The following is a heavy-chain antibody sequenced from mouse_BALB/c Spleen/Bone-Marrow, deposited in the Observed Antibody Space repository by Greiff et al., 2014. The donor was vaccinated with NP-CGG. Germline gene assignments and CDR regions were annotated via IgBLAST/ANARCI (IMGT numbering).Heavy chain of an antibody. D-gene: IGHD3-2*01. CDR3: ASHLDSSGAC. CDR1: GFTFSDYY. Sequence: VQLKDSGGGLVKPGGSLKLSCAASGFTFSDYYMYWVRQTPEKRLEWVATISDGGSYTYYPDSVKGRFTISRDNAKNNLYLQMSSLKSEDTAMYYCASHLDSSGACWGQGTLVTVSA. V-gene: IGHV5-4*02. J-gene: IGHJ3*01. CDR2: ISDGGSYT.